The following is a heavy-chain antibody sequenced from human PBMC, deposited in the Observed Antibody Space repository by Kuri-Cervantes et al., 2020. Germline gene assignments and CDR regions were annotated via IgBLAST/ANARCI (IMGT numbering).Heavy chain of an antibody. J-gene: IGHJ6*02. Sequence: ASVKVSCKASGYTFTSYDINWVRQATGQGLEWMGWMNPNSGNTGYAQKFQGRVTITKDTSKNQVVLTMTNMDPVDTATYYCAHASSSWPDCYYYGMDVWGQGTTVTVSS. CDR2: MNPNSGNT. CDR3: AHASSSWPDCYYYGMDV. D-gene: IGHD6-13*01. V-gene: IGHV1-8*01. CDR1: GYTFTSYD.